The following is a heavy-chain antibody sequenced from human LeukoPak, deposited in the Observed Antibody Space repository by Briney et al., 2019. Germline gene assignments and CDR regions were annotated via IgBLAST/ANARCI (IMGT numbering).Heavy chain of an antibody. CDR3: AREGGFCASSTCEPFDI. V-gene: IGHV1-18*01. CDR1: GYTFSNYG. Sequence: SVKVSRKASGYTFSNYGINWVRQAPGQGLEWMGWISTYSGNTNYAQKVQGRVTMTTDTSTTTAYMEVRSLRSDDTAVYYCAREGGFCASSTCEPFDIWGQGTLITVSS. CDR2: ISTYSGNT. J-gene: IGHJ4*02. D-gene: IGHD2-2*03.